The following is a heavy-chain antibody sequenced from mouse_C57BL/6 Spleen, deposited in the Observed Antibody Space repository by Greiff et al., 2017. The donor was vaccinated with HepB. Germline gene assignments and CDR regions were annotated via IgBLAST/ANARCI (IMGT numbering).Heavy chain of an antibody. V-gene: IGHV5-4*03. CDR2: ISDGGSYT. Sequence: EVMLVESGGGLVKPGGSLKLSCAASGFTFSSYAMSWVRQTPEKRLEWVATISDGGSYTYYPDNVKGRFTISRDNAKNNLYLQMSHLKSEDTAMYYCARQVTTFDYWGQGTTLTVSS. CDR1: GFTFSSYA. CDR3: ARQVTTFDY. J-gene: IGHJ2*01. D-gene: IGHD2-12*01.